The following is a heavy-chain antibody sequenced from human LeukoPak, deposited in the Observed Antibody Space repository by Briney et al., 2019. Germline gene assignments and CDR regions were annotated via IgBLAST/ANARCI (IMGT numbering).Heavy chain of an antibody. J-gene: IGHJ1*01. Sequence: SQTLSLTCAISGDSVSTDRAAWNWIRQSPSRGLEWLGRIYYRSKWYHDYAVSVKSRITINADTSKNQFSLQLNSVTPDDTAVYYCARGPGYFQHWGQGTLVTVSS. V-gene: IGHV6-1*01. CDR1: GDSVSTDRAA. CDR2: IYYRSKWYH. CDR3: ARGPGYFQH.